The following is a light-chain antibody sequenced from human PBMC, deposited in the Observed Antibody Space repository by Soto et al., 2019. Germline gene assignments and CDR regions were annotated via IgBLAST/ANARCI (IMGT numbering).Light chain of an antibody. CDR2: AAS. J-gene: IGKJ4*01. Sequence: DIQMTQSPSSLSASVGDRVTITCRASQSISSYLNWYQQKPGKAPKLLIYAASSLQSGVPSRFSGSGSGTDFTLTISSLQAEDFATYYCQQVRSYPSTFGGGTKVDIK. CDR1: QSISSY. CDR3: QQVRSYPST. V-gene: IGKV1-39*01.